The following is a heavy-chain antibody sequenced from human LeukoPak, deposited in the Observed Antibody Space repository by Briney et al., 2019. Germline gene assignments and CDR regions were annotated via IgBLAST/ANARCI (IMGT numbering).Heavy chain of an antibody. CDR2: IYTSGST. Sequence: SQTLSLTCTVSGGSISSGSYFWSWIRQPAGKGLEWIGRIYTSGSTNYNPSLKSRVTISVDTSRNQFSLNLTSVTAADTAVYYCAKVAKYYYGSETYFFFDHWGQGTLVTVSS. CDR1: GGSISSGSYF. CDR3: AKVAKYYYGSETYFFFDH. V-gene: IGHV4-61*02. J-gene: IGHJ4*02. D-gene: IGHD3-10*01.